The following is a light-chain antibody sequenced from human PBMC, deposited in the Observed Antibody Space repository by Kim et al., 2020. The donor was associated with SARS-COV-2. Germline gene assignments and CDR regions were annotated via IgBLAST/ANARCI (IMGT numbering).Light chain of an antibody. V-gene: IGKV1-9*01. CDR1: QGIKSY. CDR2: DAS. J-gene: IGKJ2*03. Sequence: DIQLSQSPPFVSASVGDRVTITCRASQGIKSYLMWYQQNSGKVPRLLILDASTLQSGVPSRFSGSGSGTEFTLTISSLQPEDFATYYSQQVYNYPYSFGQGTKLEI. CDR3: QQVYNYPYS.